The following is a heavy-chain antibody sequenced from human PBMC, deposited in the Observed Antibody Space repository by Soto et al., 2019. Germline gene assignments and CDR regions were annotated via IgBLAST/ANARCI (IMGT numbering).Heavy chain of an antibody. CDR2: IYHSGST. CDR3: ARWGYCSSTSCEMPYYFDY. CDR1: GGSISSSNC. V-gene: IGHV4-4*02. J-gene: IGHJ4*02. Sequence: SETLSLTCAVSGGSISSSNCWSWVRQPPGKGLEWIGEIYHSGSTYYNPSLKSRVTISVDTSKNQFSLKLSSVTAADTAVYYCARWGYCSSTSCEMPYYFDYWGQETLVTVSS. D-gene: IGHD2-2*01.